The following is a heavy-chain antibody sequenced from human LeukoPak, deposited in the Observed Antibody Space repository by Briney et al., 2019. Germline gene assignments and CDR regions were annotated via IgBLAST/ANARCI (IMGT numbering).Heavy chain of an antibody. CDR3: ASFGLKSYFDY. CDR1: GYTFTSYD. V-gene: IGHV1-8*01. CDR2: MNPNSGNT. Sequence: ASVKVSCRASGYTFTSYDSNWVRQATGQGLEWMGWMNPNSGNTGYAQKFQGRVTMTRNTSISTAYMELSSLRSEDTAVYYCASFGLKSYFDYWGQGTLVTVSS. D-gene: IGHD5-24*01. J-gene: IGHJ4*02.